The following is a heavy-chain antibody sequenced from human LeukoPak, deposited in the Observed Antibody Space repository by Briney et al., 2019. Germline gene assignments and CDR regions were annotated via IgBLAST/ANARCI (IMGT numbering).Heavy chain of an antibody. CDR3: ARPSTYYYDSSGHGAFDI. CDR2: IYASGST. CDR1: GYSISNLNYY. D-gene: IGHD3-22*01. J-gene: IGHJ3*02. Sequence: SETLSLTCSVSGYSISNLNYYWSWIRQPAGKGLEWIGRIYASGSTNYNPSLKSRVTISVDTSKNQFSLKLSSVTAADTAVYYCARPSTYYYDSSGHGAFDIWGQGTMVTVSS. V-gene: IGHV4-61*02.